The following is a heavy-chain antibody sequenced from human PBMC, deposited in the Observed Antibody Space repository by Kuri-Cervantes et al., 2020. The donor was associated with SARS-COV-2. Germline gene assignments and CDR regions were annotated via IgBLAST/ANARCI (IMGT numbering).Heavy chain of an antibody. CDR3: AHITYSGWYSAY. CDR1: GFSLSISGVG. Sequence: SGPTLVKPTQTLTLTCTFSGFSLSISGVGVGWIRQPPGKALEWLAVIYWDDDKRYGPSLKSRLTITKDTSKNQVVLTITNVDPVDTATYYCAHITYSGWYSAYWVQGTLVTVSS. D-gene: IGHD6-19*01. V-gene: IGHV2-5*05. CDR2: IYWDDDK. J-gene: IGHJ4*02.